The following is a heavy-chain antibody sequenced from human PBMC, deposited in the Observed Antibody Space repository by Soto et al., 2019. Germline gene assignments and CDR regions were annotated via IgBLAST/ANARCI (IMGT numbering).Heavy chain of an antibody. J-gene: IGHJ6*02. Sequence: GAAVKVSCKASGYTFTGYYMHWVRQAPGQGLEWMGWINPNSGGTSYAQKFQGWVTMPRDTSISTAYMELSRLRSDDTAVYYCAREVRGVTTSYYGMDAWGQATTVTVSS. CDR3: AREVRGVTTSYYGMDA. D-gene: IGHD3-10*01. V-gene: IGHV1-2*04. CDR2: INPNSGGT. CDR1: GYTFTGYY.